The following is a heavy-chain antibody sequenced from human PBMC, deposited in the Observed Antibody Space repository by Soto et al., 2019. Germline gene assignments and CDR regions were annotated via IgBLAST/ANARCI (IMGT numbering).Heavy chain of an antibody. V-gene: IGHV4-59*12. CDR2: IYYSGST. CDR1: GGTISSWY. Sequence: SETLSLTCTVSGGTISSWYWSWIRQPPGKGLERFGYIYYSGSTNCNPSLKSRVTISVDTSKNQFSLKLSSVTASDTAMYYCAGGGVRGVITRTRDYYGMDVWGQGTTVTVSS. D-gene: IGHD3-10*01. J-gene: IGHJ6*02. CDR3: AGGGVRGVITRTRDYYGMDV.